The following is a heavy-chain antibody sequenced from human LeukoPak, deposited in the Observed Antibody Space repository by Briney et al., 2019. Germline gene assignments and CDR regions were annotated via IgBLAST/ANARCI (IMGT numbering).Heavy chain of an antibody. V-gene: IGHV1-3*01. CDR1: GYTFTSYA. CDR2: INAGNGNT. D-gene: IGHD2-2*01. J-gene: IGHJ3*02. Sequence: GSVKVSCKASGYTFTSYAMHWVRQAPGQRLEWMGWINAGNGNTKYSQKFQGRVTITRDTSASTAYMELSSLRSEDTAVYYCAVVGGYCSSTSCEDDAFDIWGQGTMVTVSS. CDR3: AVVGGYCSSTSCEDDAFDI.